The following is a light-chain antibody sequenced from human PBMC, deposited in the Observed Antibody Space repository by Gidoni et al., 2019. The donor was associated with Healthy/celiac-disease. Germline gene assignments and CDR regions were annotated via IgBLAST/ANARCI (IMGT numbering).Light chain of an antibody. Sequence: YVLTQPPSVSAALAPTASIPCRGNNIGSKRVIWYQQQPGQAPVLVVYDDSDRHSGIPERFSGSSSGSTATMTISRVEGGDEADYYCQVWNSSSNHVVVGGGTKLTVL. J-gene: IGLJ2*01. V-gene: IGLV3-21*02. CDR3: QVWNSSSNHVV. CDR1: NIGSKR. CDR2: DDS.